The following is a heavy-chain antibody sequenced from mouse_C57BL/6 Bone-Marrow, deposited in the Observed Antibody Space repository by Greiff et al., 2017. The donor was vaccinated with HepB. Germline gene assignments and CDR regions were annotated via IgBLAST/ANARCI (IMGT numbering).Heavy chain of an antibody. V-gene: IGHV1-62-2*01. CDR3: ARHEVRGNGYGSSYPWYFDV. J-gene: IGHJ1*03. CDR1: GYTFTEYT. D-gene: IGHD1-1*01. Sequence: QVQLKQSGAELVKPGASVKLSCKASGYTFTEYTIHWVKQRSGQGLEWIGWFYPGSGSIKYNEKFKDKATLTADKSSSTVYMELSRLTSEDSAVYFCARHEVRGNGYGSSYPWYFDVWGTGTTVTVSS. CDR2: FYPGSGSI.